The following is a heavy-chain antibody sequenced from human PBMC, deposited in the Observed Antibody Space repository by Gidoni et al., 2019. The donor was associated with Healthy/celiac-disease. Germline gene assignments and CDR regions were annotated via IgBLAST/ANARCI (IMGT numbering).Heavy chain of an antibody. V-gene: IGHV3-30*18. CDR1: GFTFSSYG. J-gene: IGHJ4*02. D-gene: IGHD5-18*01. Sequence: GVVQPGRSLRLSCAASGFTFSSYGMHWVRQAPGKGLEWVAVISYDGSNKYYADSVKGRFTISRDNSKNTLYLQMNSLRAEDTAVYYCAKGVGTAIPGPVDYWGQGTLVTVSS. CDR3: AKGVGTAIPGPVDY. CDR2: ISYDGSNK.